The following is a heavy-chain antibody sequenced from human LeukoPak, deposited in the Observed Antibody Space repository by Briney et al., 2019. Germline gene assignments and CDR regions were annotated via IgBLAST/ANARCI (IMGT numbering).Heavy chain of an antibody. D-gene: IGHD3-22*01. CDR3: ATDSSGYLGI. CDR2: IYYSGST. V-gene: IGHV4-39*07. Sequence: PSETLSLTCTVSGGSISSSSYYWGWIRQPPGKGLEWIGSIYYSGSTYYNPSLKSRVTISVDTSKNQFSLKLSSVTAADTAVYYCATDSSGYLGIWGQGTMVTVSS. CDR1: GGSISSSSYY. J-gene: IGHJ3*02.